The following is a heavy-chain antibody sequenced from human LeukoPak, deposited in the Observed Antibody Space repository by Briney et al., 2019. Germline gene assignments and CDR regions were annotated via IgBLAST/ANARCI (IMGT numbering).Heavy chain of an antibody. Sequence: GGSLRLSCEASGFTFSSFWMGWVRQAPGKGLEWVANIHPDGSDTSYVDSVKGRFTISGDKAKNSLYLQMNSLRVEDTAVYYCARDTKYAFDNWGQGTLVTVSS. CDR1: GFTFSSFW. D-gene: IGHD2-2*01. J-gene: IGHJ4*02. CDR3: ARDTKYAFDN. CDR2: IHPDGSDT. V-gene: IGHV3-7*01.